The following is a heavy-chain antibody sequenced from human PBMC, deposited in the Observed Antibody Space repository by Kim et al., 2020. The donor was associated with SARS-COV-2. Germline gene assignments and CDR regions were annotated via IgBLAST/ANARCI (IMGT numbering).Heavy chain of an antibody. D-gene: IGHD3-22*01. CDR1: GGSFSGYY. CDR2: INHSGST. V-gene: IGHV4-34*01. J-gene: IGHJ4*02. CDR3: ARGPTPPDSYDSSGYYYY. Sequence: SETLSLTCAVYGGSFSGYYWSWIRQPPGKGLQWIGEINHSGSTNYNPSLKSRVTISVDTSKNQFSLKLSSVTAADTAVYYCARGPTPPDSYDSSGYYYYWGQGTLVTVSS.